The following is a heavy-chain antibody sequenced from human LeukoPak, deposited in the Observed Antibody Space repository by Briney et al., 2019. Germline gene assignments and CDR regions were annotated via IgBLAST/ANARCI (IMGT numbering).Heavy chain of an antibody. CDR3: ARGCSSTSCYSHMDY. D-gene: IGHD2-2*02. Sequence: GASVKVSCKASGGTFNSYAISWVRQAPGQGLEWMGGIIPIFGTANYAQKFQGRVTITTDESTSTAYMELSSLRSEDTAVYYCARGCSSTSCYSHMDYWGQGTLVTVSS. V-gene: IGHV1-69*05. CDR1: GGTFNSYA. CDR2: IIPIFGTA. J-gene: IGHJ4*02.